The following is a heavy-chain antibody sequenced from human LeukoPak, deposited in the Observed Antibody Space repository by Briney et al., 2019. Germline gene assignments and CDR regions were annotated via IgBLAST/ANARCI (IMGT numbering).Heavy chain of an antibody. D-gene: IGHD2-2*01. CDR3: ARGTVAQDIVVVPAAI. Sequence: SETLSLTCTVSGGSISSYYWSWIRQPPGKGLEWIGYIYYSGSTNYNPSLKSRVTISVDTSKNQFSLKLSSVTAADTAVYYCARGTVAQDIVVVPAAIWGQGTLVTVCS. J-gene: IGHJ4*02. CDR1: GGSISSYY. CDR2: IYYSGST. V-gene: IGHV4-59*01.